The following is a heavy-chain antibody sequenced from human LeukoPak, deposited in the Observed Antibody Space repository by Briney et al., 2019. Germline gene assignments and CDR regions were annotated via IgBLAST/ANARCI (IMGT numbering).Heavy chain of an antibody. Sequence: ASGTLSLTCAVSGGSITTTNWWTWVRQPPGKGLEWIGEIHHSGTTHYNPSLKTRVTISVDNSKNQFSLKLTSMTAADTAVYFCARAAYYYDSSGYPEERVFDYWGQGTLVTVSS. CDR3: ARAAYYYDSSGYPEERVFDY. V-gene: IGHV4-4*02. J-gene: IGHJ4*02. CDR1: GGSITTTNW. CDR2: IHHSGTT. D-gene: IGHD3-22*01.